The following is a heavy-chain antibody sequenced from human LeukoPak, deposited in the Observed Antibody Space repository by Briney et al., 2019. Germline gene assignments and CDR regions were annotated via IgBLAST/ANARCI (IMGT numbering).Heavy chain of an antibody. J-gene: IGHJ4*02. CDR2: ITGSGNTK. CDR1: GFTFRDSA. D-gene: IGHD3-22*01. V-gene: IGHV3-23*01. CDR3: AKEVLVVIESYFDR. Sequence: PGGSLRLSCAASGFTFRDSAMSWVRRAPGKGLEWLSAITGSGNTKYYADSVKGRFTVSRDNNKNTLYLQMNSLRAEDTAIYYCAKEVLVVIESYFDRWGQGSLVTVSS.